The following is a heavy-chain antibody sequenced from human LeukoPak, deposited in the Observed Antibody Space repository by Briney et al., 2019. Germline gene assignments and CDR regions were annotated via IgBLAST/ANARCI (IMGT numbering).Heavy chain of an antibody. J-gene: IGHJ6*02. Sequence: ASVKVSCKASGYTFTGYYMHWVRQAPGQGLEWMGWINPNSGGTNYAQKFQGWVTMTRDTSISTAYMELSSLRSEDTAVYYCARSPYYYDSRRTYYYYYGMDVWGQGTTVTVSS. D-gene: IGHD3-22*01. V-gene: IGHV1-2*04. CDR3: ARSPYYYDSRRTYYYYYGMDV. CDR2: INPNSGGT. CDR1: GYTFTGYY.